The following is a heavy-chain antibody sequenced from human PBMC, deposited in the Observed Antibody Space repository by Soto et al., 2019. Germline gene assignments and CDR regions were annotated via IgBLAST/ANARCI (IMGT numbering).Heavy chain of an antibody. CDR1: GGSISSGGYY. J-gene: IGHJ3*02. CDR3: ARSQYYYDITPTNPSSAFDI. Sequence: PSETLSLTCTVSGGSISSGGYYWSWIRQHPGKGLEWIGYIYYSGSTYYNPSLKSRVTVSVDTSKNQFSLKLSSVTAADTAVYYCARSQYYYDITPTNPSSAFDIWGQGTMVTVSS. D-gene: IGHD3-22*01. CDR2: IYYSGST. V-gene: IGHV4-31*03.